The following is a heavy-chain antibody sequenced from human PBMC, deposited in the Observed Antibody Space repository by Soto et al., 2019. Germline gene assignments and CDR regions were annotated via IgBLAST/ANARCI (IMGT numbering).Heavy chain of an antibody. J-gene: IGHJ4*02. Sequence: QVQLQESGPGLVKPSQTLSLTCTVSGGSISSGDYYWNWIRQPPGKGLEWIGYISFTGSTYYNPSLKSRVTRSLYTFKNEFSLMLTSVTAADTAVDYCAREFTGYSYGPGEVYWGQGTLVTVSS. D-gene: IGHD5-18*01. V-gene: IGHV4-30-4*01. CDR3: AREFTGYSYGPGEVY. CDR1: GGSISSGDYY. CDR2: ISFTGST.